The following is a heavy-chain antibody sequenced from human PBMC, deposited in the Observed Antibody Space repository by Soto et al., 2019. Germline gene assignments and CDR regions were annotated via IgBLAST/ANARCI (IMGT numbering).Heavy chain of an antibody. CDR1: GFSLSTSGVG. D-gene: IGHD3-22*01. V-gene: IGHV2-5*02. CDR3: AHSRGRGYKAWFDP. CDR2: IYWDDDK. Sequence: QITLTESGPTLVKPTQTLTLTCTFSGFSLSTSGVGVGWIRQPPGKALEWLALIYWDDDKRYSPFLKTRLTSTKDNSENEVVLTMTNMDPVDTSTYYCAHSRGRGYKAWFDPWGQGTLVTVSS. J-gene: IGHJ5*02.